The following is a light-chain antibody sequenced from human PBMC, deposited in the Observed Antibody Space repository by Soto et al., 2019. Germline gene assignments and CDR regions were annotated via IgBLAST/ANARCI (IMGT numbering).Light chain of an antibody. CDR3: QQYNNWPPWT. CDR2: GAS. Sequence: EIVMTQSPASLSVSPGERATLSCRASQSVSSNLAWYQHKPGQAPRLLIYGASTRATDIPARFSGSGSGTEFTLTISSLQSEDFAVYYCQQYNNWPPWTF. CDR1: QSVSSN. J-gene: IGKJ1*01. V-gene: IGKV3-15*01.